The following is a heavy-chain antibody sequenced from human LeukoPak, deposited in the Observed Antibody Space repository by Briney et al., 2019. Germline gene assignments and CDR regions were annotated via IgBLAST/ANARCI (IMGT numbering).Heavy chain of an antibody. CDR2: ISGHDDRT. D-gene: IGHD1-14*01. J-gene: IGHJ4*02. CDR1: GYGFHSYG. V-gene: IGHV1-18*01. Sequence: ASVKVSCKASGYGFHSYGITWVRQAPGHGLEWMGWISGHDDRTEYAQKFQGRVTMSTDKSTSTASMELRRLTYDDTGVYYCARDGGRLQTPESPINDYWGQGTLVTVPS. CDR3: ARDGGRLQTPESPINDY.